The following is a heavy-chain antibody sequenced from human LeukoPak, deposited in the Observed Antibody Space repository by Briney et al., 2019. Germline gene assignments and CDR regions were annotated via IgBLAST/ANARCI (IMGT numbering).Heavy chain of an antibody. D-gene: IGHD2-15*01. CDR1: GYTFTSYG. J-gene: IGHJ5*02. Sequence: GASVKVSCKASGYTFTSYGISWVRRAPGQGLEWMGWISAYNGNTNYAQKLQGRVTMTTDTSTSTVYMELRSLRSDDTAVYYCARDRGWELGYCSGGSCYDENWFDPWGQGTLVTVSS. CDR2: ISAYNGNT. CDR3: ARDRGWELGYCSGGSCYDENWFDP. V-gene: IGHV1-18*01.